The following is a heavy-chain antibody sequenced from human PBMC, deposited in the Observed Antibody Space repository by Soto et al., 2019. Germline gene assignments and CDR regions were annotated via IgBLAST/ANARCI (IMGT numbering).Heavy chain of an antibody. V-gene: IGHV5-51*01. CDR3: ARDRRAVAAPYYYYGMDV. J-gene: IGHJ6*02. Sequence: GESLKISCKGSGYSFTSYWIGWVRQMPGKGLEWMGIIYPGDSDTRYSPSFQGQGTISADKSISTAYLQWSSRKASDTAMYYCARDRRAVAAPYYYYGMDVWGQGTTVTVSS. CDR2: IYPGDSDT. D-gene: IGHD6-19*01. CDR1: GYSFTSYW.